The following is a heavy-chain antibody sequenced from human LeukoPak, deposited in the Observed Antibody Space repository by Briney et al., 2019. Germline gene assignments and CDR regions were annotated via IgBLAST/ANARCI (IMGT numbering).Heavy chain of an antibody. V-gene: IGHV3-23*01. CDR2: ISGSGTGGRT. D-gene: IGHD1-26*01. J-gene: IGHJ4*02. CDR3: AKAGSIRFDY. Sequence: GGSLRLSCAASGFTFITYAMSWIRQAPGKGLEWVSGISGSGTGGRTYYADSVKGRFTISRDNSKTTLYLQMNSLRAEDTAVYYCAKAGSIRFDYWGQGTLVTVSS. CDR1: GFTFITYA.